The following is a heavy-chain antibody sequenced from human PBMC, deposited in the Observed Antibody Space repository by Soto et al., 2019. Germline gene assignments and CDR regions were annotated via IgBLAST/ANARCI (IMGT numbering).Heavy chain of an antibody. CDR1: GGSIISSNYY. D-gene: IGHD3-22*01. CDR2: LYYSGST. J-gene: IGHJ4*02. CDR3: ARLYSGYYSFDY. Sequence: SETLSLTCTVSGGSIISSNYYWGWIRQPPGKGLEWIGSLYYSGSTYYNPSLKSRVTTSVDTSKNQFSLKLSSVTAADTAVYYCARLYSGYYSFDYWGQGTLVTVSS. V-gene: IGHV4-39*07.